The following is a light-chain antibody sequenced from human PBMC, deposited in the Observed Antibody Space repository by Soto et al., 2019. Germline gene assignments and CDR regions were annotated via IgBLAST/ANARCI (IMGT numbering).Light chain of an antibody. CDR1: QTVSKF. V-gene: IGKV1-39*01. CDR2: SAS. Sequence: DVQMTQSPSSLSASVGYRFTIACRASQTVSKFVNWYQQKPGKVPDLLIYSASTLYSGVPSRFSGSGSGTEFTLTISNLQPEDFATYYCQQTYTLPRTFAQGTTVDIK. CDR3: QQTYTLPRT. J-gene: IGKJ1*01.